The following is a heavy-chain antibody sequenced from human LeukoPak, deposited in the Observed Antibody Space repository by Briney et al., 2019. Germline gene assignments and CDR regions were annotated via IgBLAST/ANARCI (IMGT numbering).Heavy chain of an antibody. D-gene: IGHD3-10*01. V-gene: IGHV4-59*01. CDR1: GVSISSYY. CDR3: AREATMDLFDY. CDR2: IYYNERS. J-gene: IGHJ4*02. Sequence: PSETLSLTCTVSGVSISSYYWSWIRQPPGKGLEWIRYIYYNERSSYNPSLKSRVTMSIDTSKNQFSLKLSSVTAADTAVYYCAREATMDLFDYWGQGTLVTVSS.